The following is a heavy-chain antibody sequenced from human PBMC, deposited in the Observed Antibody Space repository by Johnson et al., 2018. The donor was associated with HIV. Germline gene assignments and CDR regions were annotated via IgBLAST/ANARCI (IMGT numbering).Heavy chain of an antibody. CDR2: ISWNSGSI. CDR3: TRDTYIHRVTVTESAFDI. V-gene: IGHV3-9*01. D-gene: IGHD4-11*01. Sequence: LVESGGGLVQPGRSLRLSCAASGFTFDDYAMNWVRQAPGKGLEWVSGISWNSGSIAYADSVKGRFTISRDNAKKSLYLQMNSLRAEDTALYYCTRDTYIHRVTVTESAFDIWGQGTMVTVSS. CDR1: GFTFDDYA. J-gene: IGHJ3*02.